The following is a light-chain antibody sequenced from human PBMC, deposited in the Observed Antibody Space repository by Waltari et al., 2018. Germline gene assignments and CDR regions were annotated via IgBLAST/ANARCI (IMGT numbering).Light chain of an antibody. Sequence: IVLTQSPGTLSLFPGERVPLSCRARQSITNNYLAWYQQIPGQAPRVLIYHASTRANGIPDRFSGSGSGTDFTLTISRLEPEDFAVYYCQKYGSTPRPFVGGTKVEIK. CDR1: QSITNNY. J-gene: IGKJ4*01. V-gene: IGKV3-20*01. CDR2: HAS. CDR3: QKYGSTPRP.